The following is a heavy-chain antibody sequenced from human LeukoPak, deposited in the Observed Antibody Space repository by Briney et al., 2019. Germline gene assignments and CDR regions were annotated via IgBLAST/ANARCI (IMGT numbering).Heavy chain of an antibody. D-gene: IGHD3-22*01. V-gene: IGHV4-59*11. Sequence: SETLSLTCTVSGGSLSGHYWSWIRQPPGKRLEWIGYVSYTGRTKYNPTLQSRVTISIDTSKSQFSLKLTSVTSADTPVYPCARLLDNDISGDPDTFDVWGQGTTVIVSS. CDR2: VSYTGRT. CDR3: ARLLDNDISGDPDTFDV. CDR1: GGSLSGHY. J-gene: IGHJ3*01.